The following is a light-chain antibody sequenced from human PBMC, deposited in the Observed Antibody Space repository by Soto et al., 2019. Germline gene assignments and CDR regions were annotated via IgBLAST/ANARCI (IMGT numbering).Light chain of an antibody. J-gene: IGKJ1*01. CDR1: QSFRGL. V-gene: IGKV3-15*01. CDR2: GAS. Sequence: EVVLTQSPVTLSLSPGERATLSCRASQSFRGLLAWYQQKPGQAPRLLXYGASTRATGIPARFSGSGSGTEFTLTISSLQSEDFAGYYGQQYNNWPSTWTFGQGTKVDIK. CDR3: QQYNNWPSTWT.